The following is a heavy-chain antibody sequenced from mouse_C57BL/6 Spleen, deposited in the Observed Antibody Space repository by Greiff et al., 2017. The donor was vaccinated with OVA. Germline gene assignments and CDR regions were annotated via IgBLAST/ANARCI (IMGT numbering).Heavy chain of an antibody. Sequence: DVKLVESGGGLVKPGGSLKLSCAASGFTFSDYGMHWVRQAPEKGLEWVAYISSGSSTIYYADTVKGRFPISRDNAKNTLFLQMTSLRSEDTAMYYCARRDYDYDGAWFAYWGQGTLVTVSA. V-gene: IGHV5-17*01. J-gene: IGHJ3*01. D-gene: IGHD2-4*01. CDR2: ISSGSSTI. CDR3: ARRDYDYDGAWFAY. CDR1: GFTFSDYG.